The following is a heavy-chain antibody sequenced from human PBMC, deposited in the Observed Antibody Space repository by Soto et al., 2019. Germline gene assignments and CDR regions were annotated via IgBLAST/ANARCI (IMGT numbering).Heavy chain of an antibody. CDR1: DDSINSDKYY. D-gene: IGHD3-9*01. Sequence: SETLSLTCSVSDDSINSDKYYWGWIRQPPGKGLEWIGSIYYRGNAYHNPSLQTRVTISLDKSKSQFSLKLNSVTAADSAVYFCARLEGLATISCYFDFWGPGALVTVSS. CDR2: IYYRGNA. CDR3: ARLEGLATISCYFDF. V-gene: IGHV4-39*01. J-gene: IGHJ4*02.